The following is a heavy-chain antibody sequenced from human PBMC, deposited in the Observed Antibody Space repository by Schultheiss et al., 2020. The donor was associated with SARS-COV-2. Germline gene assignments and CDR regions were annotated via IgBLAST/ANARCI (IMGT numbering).Heavy chain of an antibody. J-gene: IGHJ4*02. Sequence: SETLSLTCSVSGYSLSGGYICGWIRQAPGKGLELIATMYHSGATFYNPSLRSRVSISVDSSNNQFSLKLSSVTAEDTAVYYCGSLFTQQVDKMGDYFVHWGQGALVTVSS. V-gene: IGHV4-38-2*01. CDR1: GYSLSGGYI. CDR2: MYHSGAT. D-gene: IGHD6-13*01. CDR3: GSLFTQQVDKMGDYFVH.